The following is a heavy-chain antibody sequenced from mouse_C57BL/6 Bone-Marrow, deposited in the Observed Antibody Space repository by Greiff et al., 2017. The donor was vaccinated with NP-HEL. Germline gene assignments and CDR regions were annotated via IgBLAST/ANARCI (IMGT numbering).Heavy chain of an antibody. Sequence: EVKLMESGGGLVQPGGSLKLSCAASGIDFSRYWMSWVRRAPGKGLEWIGEINPDSSTINYAPSLKDKFIISRDNAKNTLYLQMSKVRSEDTALYYCARPLDSSGSFAYWGQGTLVTVSA. CDR2: INPDSSTI. CDR1: GIDFSRYW. J-gene: IGHJ3*01. D-gene: IGHD3-2*02. CDR3: ARPLDSSGSFAY. V-gene: IGHV4-1*01.